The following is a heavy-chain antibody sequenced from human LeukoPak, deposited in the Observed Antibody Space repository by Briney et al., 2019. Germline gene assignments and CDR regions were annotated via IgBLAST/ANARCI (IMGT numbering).Heavy chain of an antibody. D-gene: IGHD3-22*01. CDR3: ARADYYDSSGYSY. Sequence: PSETLSLTCTVSGGSISSGGYYWSWIRQHPGKGLEWIGYIYYSGSTYYNPSLKGRVTISVDTSKNQFSLKLSSVTAADTAVYYCARADYYDSSGYSYWGQGTLVTVSS. J-gene: IGHJ4*02. CDR2: IYYSGST. CDR1: GGSISSGGYY. V-gene: IGHV4-31*03.